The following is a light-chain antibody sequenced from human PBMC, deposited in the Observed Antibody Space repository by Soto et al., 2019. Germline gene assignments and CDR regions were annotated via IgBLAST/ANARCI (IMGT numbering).Light chain of an antibody. CDR3: QQYDAWPPGT. CDR1: QDVGSN. CDR2: GSS. Sequence: EIVLTQSPGTLSLSPGERATLSCRASQDVGSNLAWYQQKPGQAPRLLIYGSSTRATGIPARFSGSGSETEFTLTISGLQSEDFAVYYCQQYDAWPPGTFGQGTKVDIK. J-gene: IGKJ1*01. V-gene: IGKV3-15*01.